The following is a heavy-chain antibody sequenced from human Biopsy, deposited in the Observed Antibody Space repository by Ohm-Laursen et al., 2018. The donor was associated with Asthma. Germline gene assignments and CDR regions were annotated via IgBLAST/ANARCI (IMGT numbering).Heavy chain of an antibody. D-gene: IGHD6-13*01. Sequence: ASVKVSCKASGYTFIGCHIHWMRQAPGQGLEWMGRINPNSGGTNYAQKFQGRVTMTRDTSISTAYMEVSRMRSDDTAVYYCARGQKSAGDRWFDPWGQGTLVTVSS. CDR3: ARGQKSAGDRWFDP. V-gene: IGHV1-2*06. CDR2: INPNSGGT. CDR1: GYTFIGCH. J-gene: IGHJ5*02.